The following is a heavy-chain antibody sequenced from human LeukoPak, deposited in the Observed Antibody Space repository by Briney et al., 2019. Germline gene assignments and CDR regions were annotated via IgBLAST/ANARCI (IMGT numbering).Heavy chain of an antibody. J-gene: IGHJ4*02. D-gene: IGHD6-13*01. CDR1: GFTFNSYV. CDR3: ARDYRSSWYV. Sequence: PGGSLRLSCAASGFTFNSYVMSWIRQAPGKGLEWVANINQDGSEKHYVDSVKGRFTVSRDNARNSLFLQMNSLRAEDTSVYYCARDYRSSWYVRGQGTLITVSS. CDR2: INQDGSEK. V-gene: IGHV3-7*03.